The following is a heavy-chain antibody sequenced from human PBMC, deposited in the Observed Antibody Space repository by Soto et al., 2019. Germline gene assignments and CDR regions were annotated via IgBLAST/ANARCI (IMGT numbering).Heavy chain of an antibody. CDR1: GFTFNSYG. J-gene: IGHJ4*02. D-gene: IGHD6-19*01. Sequence: QVQLVESGGGVVQPGRSLRLSCAASGFTFNSYGMHWVRQAPGKGLERVAVISYDGSNKYYADSVKGRFTISRDNSKNTLYLQMNSLRAEDTAVYYCAKDQWLVLLDYWGQGTLVTVSS. CDR2: ISYDGSNK. V-gene: IGHV3-30*18. CDR3: AKDQWLVLLDY.